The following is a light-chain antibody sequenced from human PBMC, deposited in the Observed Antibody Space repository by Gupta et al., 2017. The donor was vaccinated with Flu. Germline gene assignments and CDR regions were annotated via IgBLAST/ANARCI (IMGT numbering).Light chain of an antibody. Sequence: PGTLSLSPGERATLTCRASQSVSRYRNWYQQRPGQAPGLLIFGSSSRATGIPDRFSGSGSGTDFTLTISRLEPEDFAVYYWQQDDSSPGTFGQGTKVEIK. CDR1: QSVSRY. CDR2: GSS. V-gene: IGKV3-20*01. J-gene: IGKJ1*01. CDR3: QQDDSSPGT.